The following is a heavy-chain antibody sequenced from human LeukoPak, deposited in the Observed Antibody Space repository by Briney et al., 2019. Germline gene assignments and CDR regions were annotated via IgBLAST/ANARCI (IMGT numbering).Heavy chain of an antibody. CDR2: INPNSGGT. Sequence: GASVKVSCKASGYTFTSYAMHWVRQAPGQRLEWMGWINPNSGGTNYAQKFQGRVTMTRDTSISTAYMELSRLRSDDTAVYYCARDHNWNDPQYYYYYYMDVWGKGTTVTVSS. D-gene: IGHD1-1*01. CDR1: GYTFTSYA. V-gene: IGHV1-2*02. CDR3: ARDHNWNDPQYYYYYYMDV. J-gene: IGHJ6*03.